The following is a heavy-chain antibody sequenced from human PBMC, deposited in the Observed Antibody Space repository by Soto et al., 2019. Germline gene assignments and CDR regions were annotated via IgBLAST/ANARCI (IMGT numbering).Heavy chain of an antibody. D-gene: IGHD6-13*01. CDR1: GFSFSSYP. V-gene: IGHV3-23*01. Sequence: EVQLLESGGDLIQPGGSLRLSCAASGFSFSSYPMSWVRQAPGKGLEWVAAISGAGVSTYYADSVWGRFTISRENSKNTLYLQMSSLRAEDTALYYCAKDHLTSGGTFWFDPWGQGTLVTVSS. CDR3: AKDHLTSGGTFWFDP. J-gene: IGHJ5*02. CDR2: ISGAGVST.